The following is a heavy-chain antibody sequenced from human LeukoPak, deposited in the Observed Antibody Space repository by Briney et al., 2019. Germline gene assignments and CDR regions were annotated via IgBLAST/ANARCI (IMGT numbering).Heavy chain of an antibody. V-gene: IGHV3-73*01. CDR2: IRSQRYNYTT. CDR3: VITTYRNSGSYSFDD. Sequence: GGSLRLSCAASGFTFSSYWMSWVRQAPGKGLEWVGRIRSQRYNYTTTFSESVKGRFSISRDDSRNTAYLQMNSLKIEDTAVYYCVITTYRNSGSYSFDDWGQGILVTVSS. CDR1: GFTFSSYW. J-gene: IGHJ4*02. D-gene: IGHD1-26*01.